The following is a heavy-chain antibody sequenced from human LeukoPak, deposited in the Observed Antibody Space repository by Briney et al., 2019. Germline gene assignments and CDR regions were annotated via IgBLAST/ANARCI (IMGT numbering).Heavy chain of an antibody. CDR1: GYTFTSYG. CDR3: ARDHQWLFKGWFDP. CDR2: ISAYDGTT. J-gene: IGHJ5*02. V-gene: IGHV1-18*01. D-gene: IGHD3-22*01. Sequence: ATLKLSCKASGYTFTSYGISWVRQAPGQGLEWMGWISAYDGTTNYAQQLQGRVTTTADTSTSTAYMELRSLRADDTAVYYCARDHQWLFKGWFDPWGQGTLVTVSS.